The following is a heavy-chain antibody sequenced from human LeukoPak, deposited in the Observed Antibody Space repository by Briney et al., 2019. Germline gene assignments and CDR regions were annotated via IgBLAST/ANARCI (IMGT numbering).Heavy chain of an antibody. CDR2: ISSGGDNT. CDR1: GFTFSSYS. J-gene: IGHJ4*02. Sequence: GGSLRRSCAASGFTFSSYSMSWVRQAPGKGLDWVSAISSGGDNTYYSDSVKGRLTISRDDSKNTLYLQMSSLRAEDTAVYYCAKHQVRSHDYWGQGTLVTVSS. V-gene: IGHV3-23*01. CDR3: AKHQVRSHDY.